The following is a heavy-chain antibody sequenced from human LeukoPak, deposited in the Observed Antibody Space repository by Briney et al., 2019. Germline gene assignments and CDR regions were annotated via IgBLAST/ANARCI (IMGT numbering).Heavy chain of an antibody. CDR2: INHSGST. CDR1: GGSFSGYY. D-gene: IGHD3-9*01. CDR3: ARNPGGYYDILTGYYLANWFDP. V-gene: IGHV4-34*01. Sequence: PSETLSLTCAVYGGSFSGYYWSWIRQPPGKGLEWIGEINHSGSTNYNPSLKSRVTISVDTSKNQFSLKLSSVTAADTAVYYCARNPGGYYDILTGYYLANWFDPWGQGTLVTVSS. J-gene: IGHJ5*02.